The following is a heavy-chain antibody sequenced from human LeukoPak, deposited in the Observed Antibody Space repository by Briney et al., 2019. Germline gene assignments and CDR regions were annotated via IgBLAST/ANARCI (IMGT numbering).Heavy chain of an antibody. CDR1: GGSFSGYY. CDR2: INHSGST. Sequence: SETLSLTCAVYGGSFSGYYWSWIRQPPGKGLEWIGEINHSGSTNYNPSLKSRVTISVDTSKNQFSLKLSSVTAADTAVYYCARRCSSTSCYGFDPWGQGTLVTVSS. V-gene: IGHV4-34*01. D-gene: IGHD2-2*01. J-gene: IGHJ5*02. CDR3: ARRCSSTSCYGFDP.